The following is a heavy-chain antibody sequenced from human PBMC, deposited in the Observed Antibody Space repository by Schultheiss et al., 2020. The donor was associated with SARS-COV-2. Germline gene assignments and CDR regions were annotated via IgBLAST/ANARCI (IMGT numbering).Heavy chain of an antibody. Sequence: GESLKISCADSGFTFSSYDMHWVRQATGKGLEWVSAIGTAGDTYYPGSVKGRFTISRDNSKNSLYLQMNSLRAEDTAVYYCARGLTPSSVDYWGQGTLVTVSS. CDR3: ARGLTPSSVDY. CDR2: IGTAGDT. CDR1: GFTFSSYD. V-gene: IGHV3-13*01. D-gene: IGHD1-14*01. J-gene: IGHJ4*02.